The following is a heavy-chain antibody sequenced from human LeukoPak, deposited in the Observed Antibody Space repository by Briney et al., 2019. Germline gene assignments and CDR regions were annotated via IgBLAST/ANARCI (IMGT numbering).Heavy chain of an antibody. D-gene: IGHD5-24*01. CDR2: ISGYNGNT. CDR1: GYTFSSYG. CDR3: ARDQGDGYNWGTFDI. Sequence: GASVKVSCKASGYTFSSYGISWVRQAPGQGLEWMGWISGYNGNTNYAQSLQGRVTMTTDTSTSTAYMELRSLRSDDTAMYYCARDQGDGYNWGTFDIWGQGTMVTVPS. V-gene: IGHV1-18*01. J-gene: IGHJ3*02.